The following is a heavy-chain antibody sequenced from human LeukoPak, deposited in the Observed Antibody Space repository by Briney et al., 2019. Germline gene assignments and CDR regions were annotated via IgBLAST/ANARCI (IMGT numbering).Heavy chain of an antibody. V-gene: IGHV3-30*03. Sequence: GGSLRLSCAASGFTFSSYGMHWVRQAPGKGLEWVAVISYDGSNKYYADSVKGRFTISRDNSKNTVFLQMNSLRTEDTAVYYCARDAGSWTDFDYWGQGTLVSVSS. CDR1: GFTFSSYG. J-gene: IGHJ4*02. D-gene: IGHD6-13*01. CDR3: ARDAGSWTDFDY. CDR2: ISYDGSNK.